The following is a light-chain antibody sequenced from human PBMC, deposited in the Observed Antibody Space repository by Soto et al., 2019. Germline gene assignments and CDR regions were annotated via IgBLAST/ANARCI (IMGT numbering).Light chain of an antibody. Sequence: EIVLTQSPDTLSLSPGERATLSCRASQSVGNSFAWYKQKPGQAPRLLIYDASKRATGIPARFSGRGSGPDFTLTIISLEPEDFAVYSCQQRRNWPLTFGGGTNVEIK. CDR3: QQRRNWPLT. J-gene: IGKJ4*01. CDR1: QSVGNS. CDR2: DAS. V-gene: IGKV3-11*01.